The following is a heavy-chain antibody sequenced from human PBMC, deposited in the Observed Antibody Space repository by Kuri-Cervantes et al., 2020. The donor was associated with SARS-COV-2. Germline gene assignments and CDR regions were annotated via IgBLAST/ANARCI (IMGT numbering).Heavy chain of an antibody. CDR2: IWYDGSNK. CDR3: AREGAFDNYYYYYMDV. D-gene: IGHD1-26*01. CDR1: GFTFSSYG. J-gene: IGHJ6*03. Sequence: GESLKISCAASGFTFSSYGMHWVRQAPGKGLEWVAVIWYDGSNKYYADSVKGRFTISRDNSKNTLYLQMNSLRAEDMAVYYCAREGAFDNYYYYYMDVWGKGTTVTVSS. V-gene: IGHV3-33*01.